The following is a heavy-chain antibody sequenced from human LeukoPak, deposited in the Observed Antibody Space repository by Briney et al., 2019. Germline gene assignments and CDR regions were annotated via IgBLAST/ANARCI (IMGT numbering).Heavy chain of an antibody. CDR2: INSDGINT. CDR3: ARDLGQYYDTSDNWFDP. CDR1: GFTFSNYW. D-gene: IGHD3-22*01. V-gene: IGHV3-74*01. J-gene: IGHJ5*02. Sequence: GGSLRLSCAASGFTFSNYWMHWVRQAPGKGLGWVSRINSDGINTSYADSVKGRFTISRDNAKNTLNLQMNSLRAEDTAVYYCARDLGQYYDTSDNWFDPWGQGTLVTVSS.